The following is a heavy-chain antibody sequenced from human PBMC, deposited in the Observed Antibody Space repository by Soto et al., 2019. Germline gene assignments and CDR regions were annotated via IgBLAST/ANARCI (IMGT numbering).Heavy chain of an antibody. V-gene: IGHV4-30-2*01. D-gene: IGHD3-16*02. CDR3: ARGDTRLGELSHDY. Sequence: QLQLQESGSGQVKPSQTLSLTCVVSGGSVTSGGHSWSWIRQAPGEGLEWVGSIYRSESAYYNPSLRSRVAISVDRPNNQVSLRMTSVTAADTAIYYCARGDTRLGELSHDYWGQGTLVTVSS. CDR2: IYRSESA. J-gene: IGHJ4*02. CDR1: GGSVTSGGHS.